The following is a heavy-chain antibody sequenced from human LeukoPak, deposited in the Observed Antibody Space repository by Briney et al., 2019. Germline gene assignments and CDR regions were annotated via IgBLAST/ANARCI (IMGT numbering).Heavy chain of an antibody. J-gene: IGHJ3*02. D-gene: IGHD2-15*01. CDR1: GFTFSSYS. V-gene: IGHV3-21*01. CDR2: ISSSSSYI. Sequence: PGGSLRLSCAASGFTFSSYSMNWVRQAPGKGLEWVSSISSSSSYIYYADPVKGRFTISRDNAKNSLYLQMNSLRAEDTAVYYCARDLGYCSGGSCSSDAFDIWGQGTMVTVSS. CDR3: ARDLGYCSGGSCSSDAFDI.